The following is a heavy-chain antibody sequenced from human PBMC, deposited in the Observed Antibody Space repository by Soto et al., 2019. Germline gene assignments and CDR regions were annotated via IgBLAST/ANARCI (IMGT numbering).Heavy chain of an antibody. J-gene: IGHJ3*02. CDR2: MNPNSGNT. D-gene: IGHD3-16*02. Sequence: QVQLVQSGAEVKKPGASVKVSCKASGSTFTSYDINWVRQATGQGLAWMGWMNPNSGNTGYAQKFQGRVTMTRNTAISTDDRELSSLRAEDTAVYYCARSSWGSYRFGAFDIWGQGTMVTVSS. CDR1: GSTFTSYD. V-gene: IGHV1-8*01. CDR3: ARSSWGSYRFGAFDI.